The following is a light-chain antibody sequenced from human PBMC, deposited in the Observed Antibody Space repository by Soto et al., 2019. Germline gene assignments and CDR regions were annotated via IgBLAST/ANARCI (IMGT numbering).Light chain of an antibody. Sequence: EIVLTQSPATLSLSPGDRATLSCRASQSVSSYLAWYQQKPGQAPRLLIYDASNRATGIPARFSGSGSGTDFTLTISRLEPEDFAVYYCQQYVSLPITFGQGTRLEIK. CDR2: DAS. CDR1: QSVSSY. J-gene: IGKJ5*01. CDR3: QQYVSLPIT. V-gene: IGKV3-11*01.